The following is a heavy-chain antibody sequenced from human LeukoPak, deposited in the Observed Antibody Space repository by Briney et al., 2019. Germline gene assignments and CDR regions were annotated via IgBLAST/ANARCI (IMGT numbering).Heavy chain of an antibody. J-gene: IGHJ5*02. Sequence: SSETLSLTCTVSGYSISSGYYWGWIRQPPGKGLEWIGSIYHSGSTYYNPSLKSRVTISVDTSKNQFSLKLSSVTAADTAVYYCARLVRNSSSILGNWFDPWGQGTLVTVSS. V-gene: IGHV4-38-2*02. D-gene: IGHD6-6*01. CDR3: ARLVRNSSSILGNWFDP. CDR1: GYSISSGYY. CDR2: IYHSGST.